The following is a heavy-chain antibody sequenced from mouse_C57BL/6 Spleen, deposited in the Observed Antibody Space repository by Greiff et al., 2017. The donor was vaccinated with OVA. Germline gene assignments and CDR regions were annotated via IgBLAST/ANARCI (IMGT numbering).Heavy chain of an antibody. CDR2: IHPSSGST. J-gene: IGHJ3*01. CDR3: ERSSAFAY. CDR1: GYTFTSYW. V-gene: IGHV1-64*01. Sequence: VQLQQSGAELVKPGASVKLSCKASGYTFTSYWMHWVKQRPGQGLEWIGSIHPSSGSTNYNEKFKSKATLTADKSSSTAYMQLSSLTSEDSAVYCCERSSAFAYWGQGTLVTVSA.